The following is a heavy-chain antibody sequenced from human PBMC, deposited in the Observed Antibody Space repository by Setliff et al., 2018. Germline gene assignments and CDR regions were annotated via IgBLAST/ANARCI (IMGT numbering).Heavy chain of an antibody. CDR1: AGSISSSSYY. CDR3: ARPGRKSDSRGYYYWTDFDY. D-gene: IGHD3-22*01. Sequence: SETLSLTCTVSAGSISSSSYYWGWIRQPPGKGLEWIATIHYSGSTYYNPSLKSRVTTSVDTSKNQFSLKLSSVTAADTAVYYCARPGRKSDSRGYYYWTDFDYWGQGALVTVPQ. CDR2: IHYSGST. J-gene: IGHJ4*02. V-gene: IGHV4-39*01.